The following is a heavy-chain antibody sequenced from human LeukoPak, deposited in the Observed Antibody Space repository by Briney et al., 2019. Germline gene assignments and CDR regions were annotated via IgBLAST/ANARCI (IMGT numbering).Heavy chain of an antibody. CDR2: ISPSGGST. CDR3: ATAEYSSSSLFFDY. D-gene: IGHD6-6*01. Sequence: ASVKVSCKASGYSFSSYNIKWVRQATGQGLEWMGIISPSGGSTSYAQKFQGRVTMTRDMSTSTVYMELSSLRSEDTAVYYCATAEYSSSSLFFDYWGQGTLVTVSS. CDR1: GYSFSSYN. J-gene: IGHJ4*02. V-gene: IGHV1-46*01.